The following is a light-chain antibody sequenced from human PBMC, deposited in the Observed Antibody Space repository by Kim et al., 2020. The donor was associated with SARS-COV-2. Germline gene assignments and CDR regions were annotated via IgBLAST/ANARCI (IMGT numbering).Light chain of an antibody. J-gene: IGKJ5*01. CDR2: WAS. Sequence: IVMTQSPDSLAVSLGERATIKCKSSQSVLFSSNNKNYLAWYQQKPGQPPKLLIYWASTRESGVPDRFSGSGSGTDFTLTISRLQAEDVAVYHCQQYYSTPQTFGQGTRLEIK. V-gene: IGKV4-1*01. CDR1: QSVLFSSNNKNY. CDR3: QQYYSTPQT.